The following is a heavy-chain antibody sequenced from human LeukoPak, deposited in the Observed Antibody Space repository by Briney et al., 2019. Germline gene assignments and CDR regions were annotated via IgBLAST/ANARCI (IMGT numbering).Heavy chain of an antibody. CDR3: ARGPYSYDSSSAFDI. J-gene: IGHJ3*02. Sequence: PSETLSLTCTVSGYSISSGDYYWSWIRQPAGKGLEWIGRISSSGSTNYNPSLKSRVTISVDTSKNQFSLKLSSVTAADTAVYFCARGPYSYDSSSAFDIWGQGTMVTVSS. V-gene: IGHV4-61*02. CDR1: GYSISSGDYY. CDR2: ISSSGST. D-gene: IGHD3-22*01.